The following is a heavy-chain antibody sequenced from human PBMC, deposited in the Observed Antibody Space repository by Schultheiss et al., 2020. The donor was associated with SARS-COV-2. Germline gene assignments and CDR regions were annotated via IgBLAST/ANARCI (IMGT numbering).Heavy chain of an antibody. CDR2: IGTAGDT. V-gene: IGHV3-13*01. CDR1: GFTFSSYD. Sequence: GESLKISCAASGFTFSSYDMHWVRQATGKGLEWVSAIGTAGDTYYPGSVKGRFTISRENAKNSLYLQMNSLRAGDTAVYYCARDCSGGSCYYYYYYGMDVWGQGTTVTVSS. CDR3: ARDCSGGSCYYYYYYGMDV. D-gene: IGHD2-15*01. J-gene: IGHJ6*02.